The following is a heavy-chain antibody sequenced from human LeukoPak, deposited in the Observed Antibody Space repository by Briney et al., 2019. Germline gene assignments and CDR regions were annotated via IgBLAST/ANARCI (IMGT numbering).Heavy chain of an antibody. J-gene: IGHJ5*02. Sequence: PGGSLRLSCAASGFTFSSYSMNWVRQAPGKGLEWVSYISSSSSTIYYADSVKGRLTISRDNAKNSLYLQMNSLRAEDTAVYYCASLRGAGYSSSWPGPWGQGTLVTVSS. CDR3: ASLRGAGYSSSWPGP. CDR1: GFTFSSYS. D-gene: IGHD6-13*01. V-gene: IGHV3-48*04. CDR2: ISSSSSTI.